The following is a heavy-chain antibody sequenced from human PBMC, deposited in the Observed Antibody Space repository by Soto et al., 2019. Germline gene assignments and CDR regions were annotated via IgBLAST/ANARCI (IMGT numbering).Heavy chain of an antibody. V-gene: IGHV3-23*01. D-gene: IGHD6-19*01. CDR3: ARRSSGWYFDY. J-gene: IGHJ4*02. CDR2: ISGSGGST. Sequence: EVQLLESGGGLVQPGGSLRLSCAASGFTFSSYAMSWVRQAPGKGLEWVSAISGSGGSTYYADSVKGRFTISRDNTQNPLYLQMNSLSAEDTAVYNCARRSSGWYFDYWGQGTLVTVSS. CDR1: GFTFSSYA.